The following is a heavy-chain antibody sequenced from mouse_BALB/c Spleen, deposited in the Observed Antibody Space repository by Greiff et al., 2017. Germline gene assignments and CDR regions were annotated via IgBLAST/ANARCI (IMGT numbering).Heavy chain of an antibody. CDR3: ARHETGTEFYAMDY. D-gene: IGHD4-1*01. Sequence: QVQLKESGPDLVAPSQSLSITCTVSGFSLTSYGVHWVRQPPGKGLEWLVVIWSDGSTTYNSALKSRLSISKDNSKSQVFLKMNSLQTNDTAMYYCARHETGTEFYAMDYWGQGTSGTVSS. V-gene: IGHV2-6-2*01. CDR2: IWSDGST. J-gene: IGHJ4*01. CDR1: GFSLTSYG.